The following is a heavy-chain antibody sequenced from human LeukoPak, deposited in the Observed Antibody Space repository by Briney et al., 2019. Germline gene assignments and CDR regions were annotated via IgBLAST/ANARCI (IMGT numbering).Heavy chain of an antibody. V-gene: IGHV1-69*05. CDR1: AGTFSSYA. D-gene: IGHD4-23*01. J-gene: IGHJ4*02. Sequence: ASVKVSCKASAGTFSSYAISWVRQAPGQGLEWMGGIIPIFGTANYAQKFQGRVTITTDETTSTAYMELSSLRSEDTTVDYCATDPPTYGCNSGYFDYWGQGTLVTASS. CDR3: ATDPPTYGCNSGYFDY. CDR2: IIPIFGTA.